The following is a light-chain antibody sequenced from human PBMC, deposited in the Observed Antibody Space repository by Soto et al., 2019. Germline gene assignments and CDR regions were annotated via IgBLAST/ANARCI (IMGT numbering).Light chain of an antibody. CDR3: QAWDRSTVV. J-gene: IGLJ2*01. V-gene: IGLV3-1*01. Sequence: SYELTQPPSLSVSPGQTASITCSGDKLGDKYVCWYQQKPGQSPVIVIYQDTKRPSGIPERFSASNYGDTATLTISGTQAMDEADYYCQAWDRSTVVFGGGTKLTVL. CDR2: QDT. CDR1: KLGDKY.